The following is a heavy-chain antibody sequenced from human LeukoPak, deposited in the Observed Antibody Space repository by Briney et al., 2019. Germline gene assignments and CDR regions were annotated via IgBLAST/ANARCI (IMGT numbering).Heavy chain of an antibody. CDR2: ISSSSSFI. CDR1: GFTFSSYS. Sequence: PGGSLRLSCAASGFTFSSYSMNWVRQAPGKGLEWVSSISSSSSFIYYADSVKGRFTISRDNAKNSLYLQMNSLRGEDTAVYYCAGGGSTSSSSHFHHWGQGTLVTVSS. CDR3: AGGGSTSSSSHFHH. D-gene: IGHD6-6*01. V-gene: IGHV3-21*01. J-gene: IGHJ1*01.